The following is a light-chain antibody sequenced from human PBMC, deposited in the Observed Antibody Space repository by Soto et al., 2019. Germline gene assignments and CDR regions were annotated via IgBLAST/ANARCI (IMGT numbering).Light chain of an antibody. CDR3: QQYGSSPPWT. V-gene: IGKV3-20*01. CDR1: QSVSSSY. J-gene: IGKJ1*01. CDR2: GAS. Sequence: EIVLTQSPGTLSLSPGERATLSCRASQSVSSSYLAWYQQKPGQAPRLLIYGASSRATGIPDRFSGSGSGTDFTLTISRLEPEDVAVDYCQQYGSSPPWTFGQGTNVEIK.